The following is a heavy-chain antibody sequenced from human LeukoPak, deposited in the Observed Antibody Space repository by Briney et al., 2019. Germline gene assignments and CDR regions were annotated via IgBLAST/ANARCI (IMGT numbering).Heavy chain of an antibody. CDR2: IYTSGST. J-gene: IGHJ4*02. CDR1: GGSISSGSYY. D-gene: IGHD6-19*01. Sequence: PSETLSLTCTVSGGSISSGSYYWSWIRQPAGKGLEWIGRIYTSGSTNYNPSLKSRVTISVDTSKNQFSLKLNSVTAADTAVYYCARELYSSGSDYWGQGTLVTVSS. CDR3: ARELYSSGSDY. V-gene: IGHV4-61*02.